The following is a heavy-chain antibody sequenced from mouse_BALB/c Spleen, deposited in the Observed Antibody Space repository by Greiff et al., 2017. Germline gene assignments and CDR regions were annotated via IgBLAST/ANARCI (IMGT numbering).Heavy chain of an antibody. V-gene: IGHV2-4-1*01. D-gene: IGHD2-4*01. CDR3: ARPMITTDYNAMDY. CDR2: IWSGGST. J-gene: IGHJ4*01. Sequence: QVQLQQSGPGLVQPSQSLSITCTVSGFSLTSYGVHWVSQSPGKGLEWLGVIWSGGSTDYNAAFISRLSTSKDNSKCQVFFKMNSLQADDTARYYCARPMITTDYNAMDYGGQGTSVTVSS. CDR1: GFSLTSYG.